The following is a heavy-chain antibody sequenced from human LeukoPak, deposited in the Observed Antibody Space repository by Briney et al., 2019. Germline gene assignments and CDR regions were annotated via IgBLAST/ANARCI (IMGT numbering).Heavy chain of an antibody. V-gene: IGHV4-34*01. CDR3: ARDSGSYYAVVDY. CDR2: INHSGST. Sequence: PSETLSLTCAVYGGSFSGYYWSWIRQPPGKGLEWIGEINHSGSTNYNPSLKSRVTISVDTSKNQFSLKLSSVTAADTAVYYCARDSGSYYAVVDYWGQGTLVTVSS. J-gene: IGHJ4*02. D-gene: IGHD1-26*01. CDR1: GGSFSGYY.